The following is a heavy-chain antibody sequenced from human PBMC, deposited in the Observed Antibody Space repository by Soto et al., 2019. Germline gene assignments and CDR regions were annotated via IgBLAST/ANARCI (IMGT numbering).Heavy chain of an antibody. J-gene: IGHJ4*02. CDR1: GDSINSRSYY. Sequence: SETLSLTCTVPGDSINSRSYYWGWIRQPPGKGLEWIGSIYYIGRTSNNPSRMSRVSMSIATSKDQFSLKLKAVTAADTALYFCARQRTSVVTQAYFDVWGPVSLVTVSS. V-gene: IGHV4-39*01. CDR3: ARQRTSVVTQAYFDV. CDR2: IYYIGRT. D-gene: IGHD2-21*02.